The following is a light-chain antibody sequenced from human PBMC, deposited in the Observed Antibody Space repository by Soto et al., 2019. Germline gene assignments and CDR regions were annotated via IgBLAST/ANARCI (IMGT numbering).Light chain of an antibody. CDR2: DAS. CDR3: QQRSNWPIT. V-gene: IGKV3-11*01. J-gene: IGKJ5*01. CDR1: QSVSSY. Sequence: EIVLTQSPATLSLSPGERATLFCGASQSVSSYLAWYQQKPDQAPRLLIYDASNRATGIPARFSGSGSGTDFTLTISSPEPEDFAVYYCQQRSNWPITFGRGTRLEIK.